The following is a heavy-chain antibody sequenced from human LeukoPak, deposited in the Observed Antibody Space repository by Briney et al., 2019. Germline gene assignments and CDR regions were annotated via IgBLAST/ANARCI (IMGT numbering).Heavy chain of an antibody. Sequence: GGSLRLSCAASVFTFSSYWLRCVREAPGKGLEWGARIKEDGSEKYYVDSMKGLSNISRDNAKTSLYLQMNSLRDEDTAVYYCGREAFSREFFNWGQGTLVTVSS. J-gene: IGHJ4*02. D-gene: IGHD3-10*01. V-gene: IGHV3-7*01. CDR2: IKEDGSEK. CDR1: VFTFSSYW. CDR3: GREAFSREFFN.